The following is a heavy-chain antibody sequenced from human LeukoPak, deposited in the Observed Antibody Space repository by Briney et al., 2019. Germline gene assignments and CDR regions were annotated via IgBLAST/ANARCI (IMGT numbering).Heavy chain of an antibody. D-gene: IGHD3-22*01. CDR1: GYTFTGYY. CDR2: INPNSGGP. J-gene: IGHJ5*02. CDR3: ARGKTDYYDSTAYRFDP. V-gene: IGHV1-2*02. Sequence: ASVKVSCKASGYTFTGYYMHWVRQAPGQGLEWMGWINPNSGGPNYQGRVTMTSDTSISTAYMELGRLTSDDTAVYYCARGKTDYYDSTAYRFDPWGQGTLVTVSS.